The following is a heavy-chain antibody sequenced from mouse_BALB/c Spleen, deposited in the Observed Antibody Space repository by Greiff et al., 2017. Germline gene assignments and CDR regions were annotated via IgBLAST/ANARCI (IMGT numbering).Heavy chain of an antibody. J-gene: IGHJ2*01. D-gene: IGHD2-3*01. CDR2: IYPGDGDT. V-gene: IGHV1-80*01. CDR1: GYAFSSYW. CDR3: ASYDYFDY. Sequence: QVQLKESGAELVRPGSSVKISCKASGYAFSSYWMNWVKQRPGQGLEWIGQIYPGDGDTNYNGKFKGKATLTADKSSSTAYMQLSSLTSEDSAVYFCASYDYFDYWGQGTTLTVSS.